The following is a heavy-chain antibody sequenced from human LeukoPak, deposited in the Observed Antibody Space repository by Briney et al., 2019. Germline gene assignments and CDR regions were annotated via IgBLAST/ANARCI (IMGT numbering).Heavy chain of an antibody. V-gene: IGHV1-2*02. D-gene: IGHD3-10*01. CDR3: ARDPRPLWFGELLWNFAPNWFDP. J-gene: IGHJ5*02. CDR2: INPNSGGT. CDR1: GYTFTGYY. Sequence: ASVKVSCKASGYTFTGYYMHWVRQAPGQGLEWMGWINPNSGGTNYAQKFQGRVTMTRDTSISTAYMELSRLRSDDTAVYYCARDPRPLWFGELLWNFAPNWFDPWGQGTLVTVSS.